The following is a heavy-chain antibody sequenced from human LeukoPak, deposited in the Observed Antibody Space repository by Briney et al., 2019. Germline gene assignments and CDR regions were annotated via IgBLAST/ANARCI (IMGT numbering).Heavy chain of an antibody. CDR2: INHSGST. J-gene: IGHJ4*02. Sequence: SETLSLTCAVYGGSFSGYYWSWIRQPPGKGLEWIGEINHSGSTIYNPSLKSRVTISVDTSKNQLSLKLNSVPAADTAVYYCARHNLAPFDYWGQGTLVTVSS. CDR1: GGSFSGYY. CDR3: ARHNLAPFDY. D-gene: IGHD1-20*01. V-gene: IGHV4-34*01.